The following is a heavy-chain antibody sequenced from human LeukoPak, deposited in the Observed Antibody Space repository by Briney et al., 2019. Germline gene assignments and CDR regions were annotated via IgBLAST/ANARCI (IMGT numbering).Heavy chain of an antibody. V-gene: IGHV3-23*01. J-gene: IGHJ4*02. CDR2: ISGSGGST. CDR3: AKAGRGYDFWSGLDY. D-gene: IGHD3-3*01. CDR1: GFTFSSYA. Sequence: GGSLRLSCAASGFTFSSYAMSWVRQAPGKGLEWVSAISGSGGSTYYAGSVKGRFTISRDNSKNTLYLQMNSLRAEDTAVYYCAKAGRGYDFWSGLDYWGQGTLVTVSS.